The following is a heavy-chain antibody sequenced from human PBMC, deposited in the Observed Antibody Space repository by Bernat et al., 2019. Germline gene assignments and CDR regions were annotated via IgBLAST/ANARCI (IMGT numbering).Heavy chain of an antibody. D-gene: IGHD1-26*01. CDR2: ISYDGSNK. J-gene: IGHJ6*02. V-gene: IGHV3-30*18. CDR1: GFTFSSYG. CDR3: AKDRGKYVSYYSYYHGMDV. Sequence: QVQLVESGGGVVQPGRSLRLSCAASGFTFSSYGMHWVRQAPGKGLEWAAIISYDGSNKYYADSVKGRFTISRDNSKNTLYLQMNSLRAEDTAVYYCAKDRGKYVSYYSYYHGMDVWGQGTTVTVSS.